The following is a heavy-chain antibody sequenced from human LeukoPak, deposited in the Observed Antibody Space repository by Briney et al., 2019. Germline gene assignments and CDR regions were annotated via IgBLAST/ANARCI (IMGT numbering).Heavy chain of an antibody. J-gene: IGHJ4*02. V-gene: IGHV3-21*01. CDR3: ARVGYYDSSGYYYFDY. Sequence: PGGSLRLSCAASAFTFSSYSMNWVRQAPGKGLEWVSFISTSSSYIHYADSVKGRFTISRDNAKNTLYLQMNSLRAEDTAVYYCARVGYYDSSGYYYFDYWGQGTLVTVSS. CDR1: AFTFSSYS. CDR2: ISTSSSYI. D-gene: IGHD3-22*01.